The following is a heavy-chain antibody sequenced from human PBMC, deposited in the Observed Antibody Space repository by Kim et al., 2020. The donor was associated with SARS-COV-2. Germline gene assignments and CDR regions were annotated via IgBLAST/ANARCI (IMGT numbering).Heavy chain of an antibody. CDR3: ARDRKGVRGVIKPYYYYGMDV. CDR2: ISYDGSNK. V-gene: IGHV3-30*04. J-gene: IGHJ6*02. D-gene: IGHD3-10*01. Sequence: GGSLRLSCAASGFTFSSYAMHWVRQAPGKGLEWVAVISYDGSNKYYADSVKGRFTISRDNSKNTLYLQMNSLRAEDTAVYYCARDRKGVRGVIKPYYYYGMDVWGQGTTVTVSS. CDR1: GFTFSSYA.